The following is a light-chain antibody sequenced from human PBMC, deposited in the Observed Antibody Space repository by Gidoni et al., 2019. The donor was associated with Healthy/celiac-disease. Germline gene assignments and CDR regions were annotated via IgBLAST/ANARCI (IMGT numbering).Light chain of an antibody. CDR3: MQALQTPPT. CDR1: QSLLHSNGYNY. Sequence: DIVMTQSPLSLPVTPGEPASISCRSSQSLLHSNGYNYLDWYLPKPGQSPKLLIYLGSNRASGVPDRFSGSGSGTDFTLKISRVEAEDVGVYYCMQALQTPPTFGGGTKVEIK. V-gene: IGKV2-28*01. J-gene: IGKJ4*01. CDR2: LGS.